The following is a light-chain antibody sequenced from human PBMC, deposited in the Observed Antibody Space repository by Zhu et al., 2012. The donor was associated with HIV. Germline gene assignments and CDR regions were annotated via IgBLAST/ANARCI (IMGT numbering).Light chain of an antibody. CDR3: QHSYSTPYT. CDR1: QSISSS. CDR2: TAS. Sequence: IQMTQSPSSLSASVGDRVTITCRTSQSISSSLNWYQQKPGKAPNLLIYTASSLQSGVPSRFSGSGSGTDFTLTISSLQPEDFATYYCQHSYSTPYTFGQGTKLEIK. V-gene: IGKV1-39*01. J-gene: IGKJ2*01.